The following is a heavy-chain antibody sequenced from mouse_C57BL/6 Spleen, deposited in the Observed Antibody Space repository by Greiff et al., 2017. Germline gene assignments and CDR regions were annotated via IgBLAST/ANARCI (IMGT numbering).Heavy chain of an antibody. V-gene: IGHV1-59*01. CDR1: GYTFTSYW. Sequence: VQRVESGAELVRPGTSVKLSCKASGYTFTSYWMHWVKQRPGQGLEWIGVIDPSDSYTNYNQKFKGKATLTVDTSSSTAYMQLSSLTSEDSAVYYCARYVTTVVPDFDYWGQGTTLTVSS. CDR2: IDPSDSYT. J-gene: IGHJ2*01. CDR3: ARYVTTVVPDFDY. D-gene: IGHD1-1*01.